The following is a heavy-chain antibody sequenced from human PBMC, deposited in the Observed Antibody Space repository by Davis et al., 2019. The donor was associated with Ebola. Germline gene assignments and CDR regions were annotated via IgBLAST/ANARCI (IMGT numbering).Heavy chain of an antibody. D-gene: IGHD1-14*01. CDR2: IYYSGST. CDR1: GGSISSSSHY. V-gene: IGHV4-39*02. J-gene: IGHJ4*02. Sequence: MPSETLSLTCTVSGGSISSSSHYWGWIRQPPGKGLEWIGNIYYSGSTYYNPSLKSRVAMSVDTSKNQFSLKLSSATAADTAVYYCARDYVYWGQGILVTVSS. CDR3: ARDYVY.